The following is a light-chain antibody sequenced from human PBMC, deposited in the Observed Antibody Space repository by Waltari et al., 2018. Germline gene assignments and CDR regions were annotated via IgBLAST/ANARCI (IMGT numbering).Light chain of an antibody. CDR3: ALYMGSGIWV. V-gene: IGLV8-61*01. CDR1: SVSLSTTSY. CDR2: KAN. J-gene: IGLJ3*02. Sequence: QTVMIQEPSVSVSPAGTVTLNRALSSVSLSTTSYATGYQQTPGQAPRTLVYKANARSSGVPDRFSGSIRGNTAALTITGAQAEDESDYYCALYMGSGIWVFGGGTRLPVL.